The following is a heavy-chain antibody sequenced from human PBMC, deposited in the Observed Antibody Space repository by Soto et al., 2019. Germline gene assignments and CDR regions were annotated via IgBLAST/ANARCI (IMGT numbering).Heavy chain of an antibody. Sequence: GGSLRLSCAASGFTFSSYSMNWVRQAPGKGLEWVSSISSRSSYIYYADSVKGRFTISRDDAKNSLYLQMNSLRAEDTAMYYCARVPDDYRNYDHYWSQGTLVTVSS. V-gene: IGHV3-21*01. CDR2: ISSRSSYI. CDR3: ARVPDDYRNYDHY. D-gene: IGHD4-4*01. CDR1: GFTFSSYS. J-gene: IGHJ4*02.